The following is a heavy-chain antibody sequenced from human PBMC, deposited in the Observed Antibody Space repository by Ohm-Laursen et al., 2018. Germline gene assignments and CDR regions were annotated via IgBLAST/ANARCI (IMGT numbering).Heavy chain of an antibody. CDR2: ISSSGSTI. CDR1: GYTFSDYY. J-gene: IGHJ3*02. Sequence: SLRLSCSASGYTFSDYYMSWIRQAPGTGLGWASYISSSGSTIYYADSVKGRFTISRDNAKNSLYLQMNSLRAEDTAVYYCARDGGSYQDDVFDIWGQGTMVTVSS. V-gene: IGHV3-11*01. D-gene: IGHD3-16*01. CDR3: ARDGGSYQDDVFDI.